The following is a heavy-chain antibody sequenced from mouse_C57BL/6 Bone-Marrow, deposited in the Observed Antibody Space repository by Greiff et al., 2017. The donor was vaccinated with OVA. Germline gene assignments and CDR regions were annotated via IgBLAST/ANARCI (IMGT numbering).Heavy chain of an antibody. J-gene: IGHJ2*01. CDR1: GYTFTSYW. Sequence: VKLQQPGAELVKPGASVKLSCKASGYTFTSYWMHWVKQRPGQGLEWIGMIHPNSGSTNYNEKFKSKATLTVDKSSSTAYMQLSSLTSEDSAVYYCARTYGYDVLYYFDYWGQGTTLTVSS. V-gene: IGHV1-64*01. CDR3: ARTYGYDVLYYFDY. CDR2: IHPNSGST. D-gene: IGHD2-2*01.